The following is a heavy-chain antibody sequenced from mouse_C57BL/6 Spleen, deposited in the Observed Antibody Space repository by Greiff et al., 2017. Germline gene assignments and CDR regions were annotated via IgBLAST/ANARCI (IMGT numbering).Heavy chain of an antibody. CDR3: AREGPRYFDV. CDR1: GYTFTDYN. CDR2: INPNNGGT. Sequence: VQLKQSGPELVKPGASVKISCKASGYTFTDYNMDWVKQSHGKGLEWIGDINPNNGGTIYNQKFKGKATLTVDKSSSTAYMELRSLTSEDTAVYYCAREGPRYFDVWGTGTTVTVSS. D-gene: IGHD3-3*01. J-gene: IGHJ1*03. V-gene: IGHV1-18*01.